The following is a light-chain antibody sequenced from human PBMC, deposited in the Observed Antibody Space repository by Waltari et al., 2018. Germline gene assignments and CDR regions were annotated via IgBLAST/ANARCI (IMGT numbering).Light chain of an antibody. CDR2: GAS. J-gene: IGKJ5*01. CDR3: QQYNNWPRGT. V-gene: IGKV3-15*01. Sequence: EIVMTQSQATLSVSPGERPPLSCRASQSVSSNLAWYQQKPGQAPRLLIYGASTRATGIPARFSGSGSGTEFTLTISSLQSEDFAVYYCQQYNNWPRGTFGQGTRLEIK. CDR1: QSVSSN.